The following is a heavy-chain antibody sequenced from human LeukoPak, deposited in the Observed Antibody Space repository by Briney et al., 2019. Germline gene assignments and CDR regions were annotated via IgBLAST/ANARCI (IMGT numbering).Heavy chain of an antibody. CDR3: ARDQLWSSYDSSGYYSPRGYYYYGMDV. D-gene: IGHD3-22*01. Sequence: GGSLRLSCAASGFTFSSYSMNWVRQAPGKGLEWVSYISSSSSTIYYADSVKGRFTISRDNAKNSLYLQMNSLRAEDTAVYYCARDQLWSSYDSSGYYSPRGYYYYGMDVWGQGTTVTVSS. J-gene: IGHJ6*01. CDR1: GFTFSSYS. V-gene: IGHV3-48*04. CDR2: ISSSSSTI.